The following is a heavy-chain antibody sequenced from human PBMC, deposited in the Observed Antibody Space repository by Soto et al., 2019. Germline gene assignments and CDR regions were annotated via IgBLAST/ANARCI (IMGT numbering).Heavy chain of an antibody. Sequence: SETLSLTCDVSGGSISIGGFYWTWNRQHPGKGLVWIGYINYRRSTYYHSSLKSRVTISVDTSKNQFSLKLSSVTAADTVMYYCARSLPTYYFDYWGQGTPVTVSS. CDR1: GGSISIGGFY. CDR3: ARSLPTYYFDY. J-gene: IGHJ4*02. V-gene: IGHV4-31*11. CDR2: INYRRST.